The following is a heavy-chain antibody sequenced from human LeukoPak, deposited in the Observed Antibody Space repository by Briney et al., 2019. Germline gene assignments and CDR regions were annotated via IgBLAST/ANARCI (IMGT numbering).Heavy chain of an antibody. J-gene: IGHJ5*02. Sequence: GGSLRLSCAASGFTFSSYSMKWVRQAPGKGLEWVSSISSSSSYIYYADSVKGRFTISRDNAKNSLYLQMNSLRAEDTAVYYCARDRPGYCSSTSCRTNWFDPWGQGTLVTVSS. D-gene: IGHD2-2*01. V-gene: IGHV3-21*01. CDR1: GFTFSSYS. CDR2: ISSSSSYI. CDR3: ARDRPGYCSSTSCRTNWFDP.